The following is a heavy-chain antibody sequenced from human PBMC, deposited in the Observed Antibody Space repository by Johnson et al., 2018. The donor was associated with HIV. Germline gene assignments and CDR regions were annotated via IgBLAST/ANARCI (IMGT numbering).Heavy chain of an antibody. Sequence: QVQLVESGGGVVQPGRSLRLSCAASGFTFSTYWMSWVRQAPGKGLEWVAVIWYDGSNKYYADSVKGRFTISRDNSKNTLYLQMNSLRAEDTAVYYCVKGIDSSSWYAFDIWGQGTMVTVSS. D-gene: IGHD6-13*01. V-gene: IGHV3-33*06. CDR2: IWYDGSNK. CDR1: GFTFSTYW. J-gene: IGHJ3*02. CDR3: VKGIDSSSWYAFDI.